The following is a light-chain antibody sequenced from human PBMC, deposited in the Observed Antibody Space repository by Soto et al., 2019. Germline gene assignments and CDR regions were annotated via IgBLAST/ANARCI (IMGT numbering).Light chain of an antibody. Sequence: QSVLTQPPSASGTPGQRVTISCSGSSSNIGSNTVNWYQQLPGTAPKLLIYSNNHRPSGVPDRFSGSKSGTSASLAISGLQSEDEADYYCAAWDDSPNGRVFGGGTKLTVL. CDR2: SNN. CDR3: AAWDDSPNGRV. J-gene: IGLJ3*02. CDR1: SSNIGSNT. V-gene: IGLV1-44*01.